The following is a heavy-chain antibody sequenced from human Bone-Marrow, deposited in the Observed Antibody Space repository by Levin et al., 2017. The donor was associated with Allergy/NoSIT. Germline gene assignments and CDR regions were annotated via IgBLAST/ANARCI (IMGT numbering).Heavy chain of an antibody. Sequence: SVKVSCEASGGTFSTYGFSWVRQAPGQGLEWMGGIIPNFATTHYAEKFQGRLTITADESTTTAYMELSSLTSDDTAVYYCARDEHSGYQFDAFDIWGQGTVVTVSA. CDR1: GGTFSTYG. D-gene: IGHD5-12*01. V-gene: IGHV1-69*13. J-gene: IGHJ3*02. CDR2: IIPNFATT. CDR3: ARDEHSGYQFDAFDI.